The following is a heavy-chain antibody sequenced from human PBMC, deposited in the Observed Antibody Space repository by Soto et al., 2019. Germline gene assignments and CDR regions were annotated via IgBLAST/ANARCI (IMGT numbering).Heavy chain of an antibody. V-gene: IGHV3-23*01. CDR2: ISGSGGST. CDR1: GFTFSSHA. J-gene: IGHJ6*02. CDR3: ARKSYYYYDMDV. Sequence: EVQLLESGGGLVQPGGSLRLSCAASGFTFSSHAMSWVRQAPGKGLEWVSDISGSGGSTDYADSVKGRFTISRDNSKNTLYLHMNSLSAEDMAVYYCARKSYYYYDMDVWGQGTTVTVSS.